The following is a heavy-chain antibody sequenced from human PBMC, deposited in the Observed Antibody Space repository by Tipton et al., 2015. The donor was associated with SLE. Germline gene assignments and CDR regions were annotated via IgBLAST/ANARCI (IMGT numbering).Heavy chain of an antibody. D-gene: IGHD3-3*01. CDR3: ARACLIFGVVHPYCYGMDV. CDR1: GGSISSYY. CDR2: IYYSGST. V-gene: IGHV4-59*01. Sequence: LRLSCTVSGGSISSYYWGWIRQPPGKGLEWIGYIYYSGSTNYNPSLKSRVTISVDTSKNQFSLKLSSVTAADTAVYYCARACLIFGVVHPYCYGMDVWGQGTTVTVSS. J-gene: IGHJ6*02.